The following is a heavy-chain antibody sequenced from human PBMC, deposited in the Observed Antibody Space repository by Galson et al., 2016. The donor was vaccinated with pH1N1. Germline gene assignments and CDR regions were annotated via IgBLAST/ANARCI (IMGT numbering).Heavy chain of an antibody. V-gene: IGHV6-1*01. CDR2: TYYGSKWFY. J-gene: IGHJ4*02. CDR3: ARHSPGRAVGVFDC. CDR1: GDSVSSNSAA. D-gene: IGHD6-19*01. Sequence: CVISGDSVSSNSAAWNWIRQSPSRGLEWLGRTYYGSKWFYNYAVSVQGRITINPDTSKNQFSLQLNSVTPEDTAVYYCARHSPGRAVGVFDCWGQGTLVTVSS.